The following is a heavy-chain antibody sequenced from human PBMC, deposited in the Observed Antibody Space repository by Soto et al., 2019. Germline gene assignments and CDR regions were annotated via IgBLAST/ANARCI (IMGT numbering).Heavy chain of an antibody. J-gene: IGHJ3*02. V-gene: IGHV4-4*02. CDR2: IYHSGST. D-gene: IGHD2-15*01. CDR1: GGSISSSNW. Sequence: QVQLQESGPGLVKPSGTLSLTCAVSGGSISSSNWWSWVRQPPGKGLEWIGEIYHSGSTNYNPSLRRRVTISVDTSKNQCSLKLSSVTAADTAVYYCARRIVVVAGDDAFDIWGQGTMVTVSS. CDR3: ARRIVVVAGDDAFDI.